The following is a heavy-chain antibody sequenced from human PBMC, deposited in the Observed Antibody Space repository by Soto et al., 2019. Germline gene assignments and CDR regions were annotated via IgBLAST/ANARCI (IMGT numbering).Heavy chain of an antibody. Sequence: ASVKLSCKASGYTFTSYGISWVRQAPGQGLEWMGWISAYNGNTNYAQKLQGRVTMTTDTSTSTAYMELRSLRSDDTAVYYCARGGIGYSSSWYYYYMDVWGKGTTVTVSS. V-gene: IGHV1-18*01. CDR2: ISAYNGNT. D-gene: IGHD6-13*01. J-gene: IGHJ6*03. CDR1: GYTFTSYG. CDR3: ARGGIGYSSSWYYYYMDV.